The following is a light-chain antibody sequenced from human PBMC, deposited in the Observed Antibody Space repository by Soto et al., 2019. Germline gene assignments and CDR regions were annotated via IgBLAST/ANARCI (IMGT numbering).Light chain of an antibody. CDR1: QSVSSSS. CDR2: GTS. J-gene: IGKJ1*01. CDR3: QYYGSSRT. Sequence: ENVLTQSPGTLSLSPGERATLSCRASQSVSSSSLAWYQQKPGQAPRLLIYGTSSRATGIPDRFSGSGSGTDFTLTITRLEPEDSAVYYCQYYGSSRTFGQGTKVEIK. V-gene: IGKV3-20*01.